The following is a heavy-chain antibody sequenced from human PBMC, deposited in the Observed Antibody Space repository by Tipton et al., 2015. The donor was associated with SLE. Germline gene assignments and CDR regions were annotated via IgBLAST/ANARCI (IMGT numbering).Heavy chain of an antibody. CDR2: AYYSGTT. V-gene: IGHV4-39*07. J-gene: IGHJ5*02. Sequence: TLSLTCTVSGGSISSGSYSWSWIRQPAGKGLEWIGTAYYSGTTYYNPSLKSRVTISVDTSKNQFSLKLSSLTAADTAVYFCARHGTNGYCSGGSCSPGAWFDPWGQGTLVTVSS. D-gene: IGHD2-15*01. CDR1: GGSISSGSYS. CDR3: ARHGTNGYCSGGSCSPGAWFDP.